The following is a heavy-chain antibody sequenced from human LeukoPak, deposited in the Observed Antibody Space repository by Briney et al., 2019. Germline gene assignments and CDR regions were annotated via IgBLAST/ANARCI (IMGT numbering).Heavy chain of an antibody. J-gene: IGHJ6*03. D-gene: IGHD6-13*01. CDR2: INHSGST. V-gene: IGHV4-34*01. Sequence: SETLSLTCAVYGGSFSGYYWSWIRQPPGKGLEWIGEINHSGSTNYNPSLKSRVTISVDTSKNQFSLKLSSVTAADTAVYYCARGSSSWSMGYYYYYYYMDVWGKGTTVTVSS. CDR3: ARGSSSWSMGYYYYYYYMDV. CDR1: GGSFSGYY.